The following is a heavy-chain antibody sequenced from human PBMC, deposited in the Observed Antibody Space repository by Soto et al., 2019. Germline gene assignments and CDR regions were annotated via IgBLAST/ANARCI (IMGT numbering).Heavy chain of an antibody. D-gene: IGHD2-21*01. J-gene: IGHJ5*02. CDR1: GFSLSTSGVG. CDR3: AHRLGCGPLNWFDP. CDR2: IYWDDDK. V-gene: IGHV2-5*02. Sequence: QITLKESGPTLVKPTQTLTLTCTFSGFSLSTSGVGVGWIRQPPGKALEWLALIYWDDDKRYSPSLKSRLTITKDTSKNQVVLTMTNMHPVDTATYYCAHRLGCGPLNWFDPWGQGTLVTVSS.